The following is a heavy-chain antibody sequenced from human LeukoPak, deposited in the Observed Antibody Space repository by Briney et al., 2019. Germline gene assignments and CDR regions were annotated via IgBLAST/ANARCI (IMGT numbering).Heavy chain of an antibody. CDR3: TRHAAAAPFDY. Sequence: PGGSLRLSCAASGFTFSGSAMHWVRQASGKGLEWVGRIRSKANSYATAYAASVKGRFTISRDDSKNTAYLQMNSLKPEDTAVYYCTRHAAAAPFDYWGQGTLVTVSS. CDR1: GFTFSGSA. CDR2: IRSKANSYAT. J-gene: IGHJ4*02. D-gene: IGHD6-13*01. V-gene: IGHV3-73*01.